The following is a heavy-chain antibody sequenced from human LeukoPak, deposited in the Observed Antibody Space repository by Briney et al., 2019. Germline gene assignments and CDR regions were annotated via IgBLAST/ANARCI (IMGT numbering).Heavy chain of an antibody. D-gene: IGHD2-2*01. J-gene: IGHJ4*02. CDR1: GFTFSSYR. CDR2: IDSDGGTT. CDR3: GRGVAPYF. V-gene: IGHV3-74*01. Sequence: GGSLRLSCAASGFTFSSYRMHWVRQTPGKGLVWVSRIDSDGGTTTYADSVKGRFTISRDNAKNMLYLQMNSLRADDTAVYYCGRGVAPYFGGQGTLVTVSS.